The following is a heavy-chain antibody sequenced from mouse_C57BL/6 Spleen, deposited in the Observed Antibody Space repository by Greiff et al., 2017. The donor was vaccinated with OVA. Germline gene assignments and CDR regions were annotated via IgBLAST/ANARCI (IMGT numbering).Heavy chain of an antibody. V-gene: IGHV1-39*01. CDR2: INPNYGTT. CDR3: ARASYYYGSSPLYAMDY. D-gene: IGHD1-1*01. Sequence: VQLQQSGPELVKPGASVTISCKASGYSITDYYMNWVKQSYGKSLEWIGVINPNYGTTSYNQKFKGKATLTVDQSSSTAYMQLNSLTSEDFAVYYCARASYYYGSSPLYAMDYWGQGTSVTVSS. CDR1: GYSITDYY. J-gene: IGHJ4*01.